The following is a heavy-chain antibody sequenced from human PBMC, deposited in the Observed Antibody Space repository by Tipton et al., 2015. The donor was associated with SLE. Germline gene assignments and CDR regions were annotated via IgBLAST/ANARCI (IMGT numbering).Heavy chain of an antibody. Sequence: QSGPEVKKPGASVKVSCKASGYTFTNFNMHWVRQAPGQGLEWMGIIDPSGDSTIYAQKFQSRLTMTRDTSTSTVYMELSTLRSDDTAVYYCAAVIPTAPSSWNYQALDVWGQGTTVTVSS. CDR3: AAVIPTAPSSWNYQALDV. J-gene: IGHJ6*02. D-gene: IGHD2-2*01. V-gene: IGHV1-46*01. CDR2: IDPSGDST. CDR1: GYTFTNFN.